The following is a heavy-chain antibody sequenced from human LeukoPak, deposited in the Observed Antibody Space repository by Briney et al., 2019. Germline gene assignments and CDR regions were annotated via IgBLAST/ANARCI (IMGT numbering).Heavy chain of an antibody. J-gene: IGHJ4*02. CDR1: GGSISSYY. CDR2: IYYSGST. D-gene: IGHD3-16*01. CDR3: ARGRYGWLPFDY. V-gene: IGHV4-59*01. Sequence: SETLSLTCTVSGGSISSYYWSWLRQPPGKGLEWIGYIYYSGSTNYNPSLKSRVTISVDTSKNQFTLKLSSVTAADTAVYYCARGRYGWLPFDYWGQGTLVTVSS.